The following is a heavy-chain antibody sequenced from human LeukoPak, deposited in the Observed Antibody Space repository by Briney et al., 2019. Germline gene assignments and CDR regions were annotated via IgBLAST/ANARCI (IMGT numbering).Heavy chain of an antibody. CDR1: GGSISSYY. D-gene: IGHD6-19*01. CDR2: IYYSGST. J-gene: IGHJ4*02. Sequence: PSETLSLTCTVSGGSISSYYWSWIRQPPGKGLEWIGYIYYSGSTNYNPSLKSRVTISVDTSKNQFSLKLSSVTAADTAVYYCARVGGGGWYLGSFDYWGQGTLVTVSS. CDR3: ARVGGGGWYLGSFDY. V-gene: IGHV4-59*01.